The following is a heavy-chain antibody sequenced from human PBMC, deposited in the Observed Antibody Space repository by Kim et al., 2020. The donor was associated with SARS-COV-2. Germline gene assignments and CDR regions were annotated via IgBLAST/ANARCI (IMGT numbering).Heavy chain of an antibody. J-gene: IGHJ5*02. Sequence: SETLSLTCTVSGGSISSYYWSWIRQPPGKGLEWIGYIYYSGSTNYNPSLKSRVTISVDTSKNQFSLKLSSVTAADTAVYYCARGYCSSTSCYTGFFWFDP. CDR2: IYYSGST. CDR3: ARGYCSSTSCYTGFFWFDP. CDR1: GGSISSYY. V-gene: IGHV4-59*01. D-gene: IGHD2-2*02.